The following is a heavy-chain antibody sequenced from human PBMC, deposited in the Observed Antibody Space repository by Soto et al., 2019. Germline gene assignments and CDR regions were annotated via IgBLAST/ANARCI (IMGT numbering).Heavy chain of an antibody. J-gene: IGHJ4*02. D-gene: IGHD1-7*01. CDR3: ARVDFGGNSYYFDY. CDR2: VWFDGSIQ. V-gene: IGHV3-33*01. Sequence: WGSLILPCVPSGITFSYYGIHWVRQAPDKGLEWVAVVWFDGSIQYYGDSVKGRFTISRDNSNNTVDLQMNNLRAEDTAVYYCARVDFGGNSYYFDYWGQGTPVTVYS. CDR1: GITFSYYG.